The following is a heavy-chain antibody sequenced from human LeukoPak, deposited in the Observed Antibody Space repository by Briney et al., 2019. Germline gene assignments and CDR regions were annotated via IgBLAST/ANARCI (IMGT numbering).Heavy chain of an antibody. CDR1: GFTFSTYS. J-gene: IGHJ3*02. CDR3: ARVDWMIGAFDI. V-gene: IGHV3-48*02. D-gene: IGHD3-22*01. CDR2: ITSSSSTI. Sequence: GGSLRLSCAASGFTFSTYSMNWVRQAPGKGLEWVSYITSSSSTIYYADSVRGRFTISRDNAKNSLYLQMNSLRDEDTAVYYCARVDWMIGAFDIRGQGTMVTVSS.